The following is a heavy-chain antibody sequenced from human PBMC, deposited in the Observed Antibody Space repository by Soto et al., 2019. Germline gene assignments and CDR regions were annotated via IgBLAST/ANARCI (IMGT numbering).Heavy chain of an antibody. V-gene: IGHV4-59*08. D-gene: IGHD3-16*01. CDR2: IYYSGST. CDR3: ARRYGWAFDI. CDR1: GGSISSYY. Sequence: QVQLQESGPGLVKPSETLSLTCTVSGGSISSYYWSWIRQPPGKGLEWIGYIYYSGSTNYNPSLKRRVTISVDTSKNQFSLKLSSVTAADTAVYYCARRYGWAFDIWGQGTIVTVSS. J-gene: IGHJ3*02.